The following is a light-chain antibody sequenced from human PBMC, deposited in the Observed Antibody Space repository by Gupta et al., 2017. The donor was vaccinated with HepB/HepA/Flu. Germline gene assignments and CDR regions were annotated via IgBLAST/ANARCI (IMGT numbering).Light chain of an antibody. Sequence: QSVLTQPPSASGTPGQMVTISCSGSSTNIGSNYIYWYQQFPGTAPKLLIYRNNQRPSGVPDRFSGSKSDASASLAISGLRSEDEAEYFCAAWDDSLSGWVFGGGTKLTVL. J-gene: IGLJ3*02. CDR3: AAWDDSLSGWV. CDR2: RNN. CDR1: STNIGSNY. V-gene: IGLV1-47*01.